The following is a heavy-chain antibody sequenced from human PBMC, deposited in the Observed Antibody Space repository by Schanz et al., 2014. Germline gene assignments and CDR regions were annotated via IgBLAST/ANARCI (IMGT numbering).Heavy chain of an antibody. D-gene: IGHD3-9*01. V-gene: IGHV1-3*01. J-gene: IGHJ6*02. CDR1: GYTFTEYT. CDR3: ARVQDDILTGSEYYYGMDV. CDR2: INSANGNT. Sequence: QVQLVQSGPEVEKPGASVKVSCKTSGYTFTEYTMYWLRQAPGQRLEWMGWINSANGNTKYSHRFQGRVTITRDTSATTAYMELSSLRSDDTAVYYCARVQDDILTGSEYYYGMDVWGQGTTVTVPS.